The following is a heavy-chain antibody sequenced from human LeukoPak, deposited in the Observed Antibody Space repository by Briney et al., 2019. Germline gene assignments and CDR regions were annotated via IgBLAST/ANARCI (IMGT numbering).Heavy chain of an antibody. V-gene: IGHV4-30-2*01. J-gene: IGHJ4*02. Sequence: PSETLSLTCAVSGGPISSGGYSWNWIRQPPGKGLEWIGYIYHSGTTYYNPSLNSRVTISVDRSNNQFSLKLSSVTAADTAVYYCARGVYCSGGNCYFDYWGQGTLVTVSS. CDR3: ARGVYCSGGNCYFDY. CDR2: IYHSGTT. CDR1: GGPISSGGYS. D-gene: IGHD2-15*01.